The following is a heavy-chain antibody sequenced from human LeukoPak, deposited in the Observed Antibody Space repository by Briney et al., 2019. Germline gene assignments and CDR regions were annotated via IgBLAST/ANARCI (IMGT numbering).Heavy chain of an antibody. CDR2: IYYSGGT. CDR1: GGSISSSSYY. Sequence: SETLSLTCTVSGGSISSSSYYWGWIRQPPGRGLEWIGSIYYSGGTYYNPSLKSRVTISVDTSKHQFSLKLSSVTAADTAVYYCARVGGYYDFWSGYYLLGAYFDYWGQGTLVTVSS. CDR3: ARVGGYYDFWSGYYLLGAYFDY. V-gene: IGHV4-39*07. J-gene: IGHJ4*02. D-gene: IGHD3-3*01.